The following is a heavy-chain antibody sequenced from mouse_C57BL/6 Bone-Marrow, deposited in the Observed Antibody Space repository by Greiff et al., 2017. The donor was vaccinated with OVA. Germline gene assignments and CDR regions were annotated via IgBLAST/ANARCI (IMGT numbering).Heavy chain of an antibody. CDR1: GFSFNTYA. D-gene: IGHD2-3*01. CDR3: VRHDVYWYFDV. J-gene: IGHJ1*03. CDR2: IRSKSNNYAT. Sequence: EVKLMESGGGLVQPQGSLKLSCAASGFSFNTYAMNWVRQAPGKGLEWVARIRSKSNNYATYYADSVKDRFTISRDDSESMLYLQMNNLKTEDTAMYYCVRHDVYWYFDVWGTGTTVTVSS. V-gene: IGHV10-1*01.